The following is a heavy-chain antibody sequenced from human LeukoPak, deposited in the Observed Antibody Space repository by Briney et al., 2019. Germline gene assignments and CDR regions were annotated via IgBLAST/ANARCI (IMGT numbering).Heavy chain of an antibody. CDR1: GFTFSSYA. D-gene: IGHD3-3*01. Sequence: PGGSLRLSCAASGFTFSSYAMSWVRQAPGKGLEWVSAISGSGGSTYYADSVKGRFTISRDSSKNTLYLQMNSLRAEDTAVYYCAKDEAATYDFWSGYPYYYYYGMDVWGQGTTVTVSS. CDR3: AKDEAATYDFWSGYPYYYYYGMDV. CDR2: ISGSGGST. J-gene: IGHJ6*02. V-gene: IGHV3-23*01.